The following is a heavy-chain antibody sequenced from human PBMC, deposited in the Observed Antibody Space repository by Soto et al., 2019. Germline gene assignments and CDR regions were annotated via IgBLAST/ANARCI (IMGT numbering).Heavy chain of an antibody. CDR3: AKRSRSSAFDY. J-gene: IGHJ4*02. CDR1: GFTFSSYA. D-gene: IGHD6-6*01. CDR2: ISGSDDST. V-gene: IGHV3-23*01. Sequence: EVQLLESGGGLVQPEESLRLSCAASGFTFSSYAMSWVRQAPGRGLEWVSVISGSDDSTYYADSVKGRFTISRDNSKNTLYPQMNSLRAEDTAVYYGAKRSRSSAFDYWGQGTLVTVSS.